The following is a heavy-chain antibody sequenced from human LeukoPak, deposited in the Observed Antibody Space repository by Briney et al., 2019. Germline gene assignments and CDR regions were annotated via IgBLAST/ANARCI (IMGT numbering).Heavy chain of an antibody. D-gene: IGHD3-3*01. Sequence: GASVKVSCKASGYTFTSYYMHWVRQAPGQGLEWMGIINPSGGSTSYAQKFQGRVTMSSDTPTSTVYMELSSLRSEDTAVYYCASAASATTIFGVVTTDYWGQGTLVTVSS. CDR1: GYTFTSYY. J-gene: IGHJ4*02. V-gene: IGHV1-46*01. CDR3: ASAASATTIFGVVTTDY. CDR2: INPSGGST.